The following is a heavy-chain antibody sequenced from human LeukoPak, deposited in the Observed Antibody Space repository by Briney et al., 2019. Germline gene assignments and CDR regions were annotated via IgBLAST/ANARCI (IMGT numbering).Heavy chain of an antibody. CDR2: IRYDGSNK. J-gene: IGHJ4*02. CDR1: GFTFSSYG. Sequence: PGGSLRLSCAASGFTFSSYGMHWVRQAPGKGLEWVAFIRYDGSNKYYADSVKGRFTISRDNSKNTLYLQMNSLRAEDTAVYYCAKVRSGSYLNYFDYWGQGTLVTVSS. CDR3: AKVRSGSYLNYFDY. D-gene: IGHD1-26*01. V-gene: IGHV3-30*02.